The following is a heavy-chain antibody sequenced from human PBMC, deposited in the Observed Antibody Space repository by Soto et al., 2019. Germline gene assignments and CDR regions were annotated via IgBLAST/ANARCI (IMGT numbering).Heavy chain of an antibody. J-gene: IGHJ6*02. V-gene: IGHV5-51*01. CDR1: GYSFTSYW. CDR2: IYPGDSDT. D-gene: IGHD1-26*01. Sequence: PGESLKISCKGSGYSFTSYWIGWVGQMHGIGLEGMGIIYPGDSDTSYSPAFQGQVTSSAGKSISTAYLQWSSLKASDTAMYYCARLSGSYQGDYYYGMDVWGQGTTVTVSS. CDR3: ARLSGSYQGDYYYGMDV.